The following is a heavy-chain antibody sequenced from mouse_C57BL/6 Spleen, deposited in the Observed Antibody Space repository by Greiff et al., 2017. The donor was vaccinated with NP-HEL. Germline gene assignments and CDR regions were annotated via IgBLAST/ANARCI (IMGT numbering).Heavy chain of an antibody. J-gene: IGHJ2*01. D-gene: IGHD2-1*01. V-gene: IGHV1-15*01. CDR1: GYTFTDYE. CDR3: TRAPYGNYGD. Sequence: QVQLQQSGAELVRPGASVTLSCKASGYTFTDYEMHWVKQTPVHGLEWIGAIDPETGGTAYNQKFKGKAILTADKSSSTAYMALRSLTSEDSAVYYCTRAPYGNYGDWGQGTTLTVSS. CDR2: IDPETGGT.